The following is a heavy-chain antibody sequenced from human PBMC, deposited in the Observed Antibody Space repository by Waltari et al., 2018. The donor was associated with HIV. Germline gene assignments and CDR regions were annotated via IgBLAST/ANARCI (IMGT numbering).Heavy chain of an antibody. CDR2: LSYDGGDK. CDR1: GFTFSNHG. V-gene: IGHV3-33*05. D-gene: IGHD3-10*01. Sequence: QVQLVESGGGVVQPGRSLRLSCAASGFTFSNHGMHWLRQAPGKGLEWVSVLSYDGGDKYYADSVRGRFTISRDNSKNTLYLQMNNLRAEDTAVYFCARRGVLTYYYTMDVWGQGTTVTVSS. CDR3: ARRGVLTYYYTMDV. J-gene: IGHJ6*02.